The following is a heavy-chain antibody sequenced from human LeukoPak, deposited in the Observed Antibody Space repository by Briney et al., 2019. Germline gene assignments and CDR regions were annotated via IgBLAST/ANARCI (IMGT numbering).Heavy chain of an antibody. CDR2: IYYTGST. V-gene: IGHV4-59*01. Sequence: SVTLSLTCTVSGGSISGYYWNWIRQHPGKGLEWIGYIYYTGSTDYSPSLQSRVTISLDTSMNLFSLRLTSVTAVDTAVYYCARSQNWYFDSWGQGTLVSVSS. CDR1: GGSISGYY. J-gene: IGHJ4*02. D-gene: IGHD1-1*01. CDR3: ARSQNWYFDS.